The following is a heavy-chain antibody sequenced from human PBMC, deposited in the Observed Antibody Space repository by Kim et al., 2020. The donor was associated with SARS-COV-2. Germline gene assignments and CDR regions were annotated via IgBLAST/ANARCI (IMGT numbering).Heavy chain of an antibody. D-gene: IGHD6-19*01. CDR3: AKSTSGWYHFDY. Sequence: GGSLRLSCAASGCTFSIYAMSWVRQAPGKGLEWVSAISNSGGTTYYADSVKGRFTISRDNSKNTLYLQMNSLRAEDAAVYYCAKSTSGWYHFDYWGQGTLVTVSS. J-gene: IGHJ4*02. CDR1: GCTFSIYA. V-gene: IGHV3-23*01. CDR2: ISNSGGTT.